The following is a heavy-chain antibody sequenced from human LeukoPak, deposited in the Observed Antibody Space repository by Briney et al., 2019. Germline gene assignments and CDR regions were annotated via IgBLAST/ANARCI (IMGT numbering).Heavy chain of an antibody. D-gene: IGHD2-2*01. CDR2: IYSGGST. CDR3: ARDGYARGSCSSTSCYSGYYYYRDG. CDR1: GFTFSINY. V-gene: IGHV3-53*01. Sequence: GGSLRLSCAASGFTFSINYMSCVRQAPGKGMEWVSAIYSGGSTYYLASVKGRFIISRDKSKNTLYLQMNRLRAEVTVVYYCARDGYARGSCSSTSCYSGYYYYRDGGREGTAAAVS. J-gene: IGHJ6*03.